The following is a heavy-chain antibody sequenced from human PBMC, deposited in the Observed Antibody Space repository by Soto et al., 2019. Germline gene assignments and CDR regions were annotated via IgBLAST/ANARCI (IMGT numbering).Heavy chain of an antibody. Sequence: PSETLSLTCTVSGGSISIYYWSWIRQPPGKGLEWIGYIYYSGSTNYNPSLKSRVTISVDTSKNQFSLKLSSVTAADTAVYYCARGIAAAGTTNWFDPWGQGTLVTVSS. CDR1: GGSISIYY. CDR3: ARGIAAAGTTNWFDP. J-gene: IGHJ5*02. V-gene: IGHV4-59*01. CDR2: IYYSGST. D-gene: IGHD6-13*01.